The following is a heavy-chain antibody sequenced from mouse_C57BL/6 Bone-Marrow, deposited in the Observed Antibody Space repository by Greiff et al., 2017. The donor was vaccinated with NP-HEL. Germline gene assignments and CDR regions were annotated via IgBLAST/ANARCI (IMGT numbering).Heavy chain of an antibody. CDR2: IYPGDGDT. CDR1: GYAFSSSW. Sequence: QVQLQQSGPELVKPGASVKISCKASGYAFSSSWMNWVKQRPGKGLEWIGRIYPGDGDTNYTGKFKGKATLTADKSSSTAYMQLSSLTSANSAVYFCAILLRYYAMDYWGQGTSVTVSS. D-gene: IGHD1-1*01. CDR3: AILLRYYAMDY. V-gene: IGHV1-82*01. J-gene: IGHJ4*01.